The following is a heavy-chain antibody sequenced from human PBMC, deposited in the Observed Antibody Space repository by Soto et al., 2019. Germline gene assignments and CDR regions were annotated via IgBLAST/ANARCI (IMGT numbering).Heavy chain of an antibody. J-gene: IGHJ4*02. CDR3: ASNDYSSPTAVDY. V-gene: IGHV4-39*01. CDR1: GGSISSSSYY. D-gene: IGHD6-13*01. CDR2: IYYSGST. Sequence: SETLSLTCTVSGGSISSSSYYWGWIRQPPGKGLEWIGSIYYSGSTYYNPSLKSRVTISVDTSKNQFSLKLSSVTAADTAVYYCASNDYSSPTAVDYWGQGTLVTVSS.